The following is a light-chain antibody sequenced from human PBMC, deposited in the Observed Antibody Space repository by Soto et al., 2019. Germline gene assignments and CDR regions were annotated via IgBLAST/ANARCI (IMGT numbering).Light chain of an antibody. J-gene: IGLJ1*01. CDR2: GVK. V-gene: IGLV2-14*01. CDR1: GRDIGAYNY. CDR3: SSYTTSYFYV. Sequence: QSALTQPASVSGSPGQSITISCTGSGRDIGAYNYVPWYQQHPGKAPKLIIYGVKNRPSGVSNRFSASKSAFTASLTISGLQAEDEADYYCSSYTTSYFYVFGPGTKVTVL.